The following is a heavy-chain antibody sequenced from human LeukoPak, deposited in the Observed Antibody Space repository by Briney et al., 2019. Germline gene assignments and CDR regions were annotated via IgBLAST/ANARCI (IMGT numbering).Heavy chain of an antibody. D-gene: IGHD3-3*01. Sequence: SETLSLTCAVYGGSFSGYFWTWIRQPPGKGLEWIGEINHSGSTNYNPSLKSRVTISVATSKNQFSLKLSSVTAADTAVYYCARDSVTYYDFWSGYHNWFDPWGQGTLVTVSS. J-gene: IGHJ5*02. CDR3: ARDSVTYYDFWSGYHNWFDP. V-gene: IGHV4-34*01. CDR1: GGSFSGYF. CDR2: INHSGST.